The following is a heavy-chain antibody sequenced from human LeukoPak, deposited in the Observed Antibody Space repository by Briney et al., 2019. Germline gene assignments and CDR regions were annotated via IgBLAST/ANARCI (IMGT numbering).Heavy chain of an antibody. CDR3: AREVDYYGSGTSAQDAFDI. CDR2: IKQDGSDR. V-gene: IGHV3-7*03. CDR1: GFTFRNYW. Sequence: GGSLRLSCAASGFTFRNYWMSWVRQAPGTGLEWVANIKQDGSDRNYVTSVRGRFTISRDDAKNSVYLQMNSLRAEDTAVYYCAREVDYYGSGTSAQDAFDIWGQGTMVTVSS. D-gene: IGHD3-10*01. J-gene: IGHJ3*02.